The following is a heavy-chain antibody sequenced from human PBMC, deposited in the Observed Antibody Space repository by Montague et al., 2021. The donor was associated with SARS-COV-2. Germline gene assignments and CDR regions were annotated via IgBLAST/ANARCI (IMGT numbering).Heavy chain of an antibody. D-gene: IGHD3-22*01. CDR3: ARGRYQNHLVLVVITSQEGYFDS. Sequence: SETLSLTCAVYGDSFSGYYWNWIRQPPGKGLEWIGEINLSGSAXXXPSXXXRVTMSADTSKNQFSLRLTSVTAADTAIYYCARGRYQNHLVLVVITSQEGYFDSGGQGTLVSVSS. V-gene: IGHV4-34*01. CDR2: INLSGSA. CDR1: GDSFSGYY. J-gene: IGHJ4*02.